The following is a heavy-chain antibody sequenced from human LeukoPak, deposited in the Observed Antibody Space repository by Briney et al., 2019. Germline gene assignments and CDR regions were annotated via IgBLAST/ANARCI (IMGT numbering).Heavy chain of an antibody. CDR3: ARGGITMVRGVKYNWFDP. CDR2: ISSSSSI. V-gene: IGHV3-48*04. J-gene: IGHJ5*02. Sequence: GGSLRLSCAASGFTFSSYSMNWVRQAPGKGLEWVSYISSSSSIYYADSVKGRFTISRDNAKNSLYLQMNSLRAADTAVYYCARGGITMVRGVKYNWFDPWGQGTLVTVSS. D-gene: IGHD3-10*01. CDR1: GFTFSSYS.